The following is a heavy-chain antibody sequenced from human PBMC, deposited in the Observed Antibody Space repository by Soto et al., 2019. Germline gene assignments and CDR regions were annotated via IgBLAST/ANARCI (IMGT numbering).Heavy chain of an antibody. CDR1: GGTFSSYA. Sequence: SVKVSCKASGGTFSSYAISWVRQAPGQGREWMGGIIPIFGTANYAQKFQGRVTITADESTSTAYMELSSLRSEDTAVYYCARGHIVVVPAALPKVSYYYGMDVWGQGTTVTVSS. V-gene: IGHV1-69*13. D-gene: IGHD2-2*01. CDR3: ARGHIVVVPAALPKVSYYYGMDV. CDR2: IIPIFGTA. J-gene: IGHJ6*02.